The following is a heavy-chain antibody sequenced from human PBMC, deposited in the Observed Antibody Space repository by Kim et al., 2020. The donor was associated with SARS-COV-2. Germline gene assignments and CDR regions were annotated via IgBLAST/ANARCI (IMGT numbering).Heavy chain of an antibody. J-gene: IGHJ4*02. CDR3: ARQLGPTLNY. V-gene: IGHV3-53*04. Sequence: GSLRLSCAASGFTVSDYRMSWVRQSPGKGLEWVSVIYSGGITYYADSVKGRFTISRHNSGNTVYLRMNSLRAEDTAVYYCARQLGPTLNYWGQGTLVTVSS. CDR2: IYSGGIT. CDR1: GFTVSDYR. D-gene: IGHD1-26*01.